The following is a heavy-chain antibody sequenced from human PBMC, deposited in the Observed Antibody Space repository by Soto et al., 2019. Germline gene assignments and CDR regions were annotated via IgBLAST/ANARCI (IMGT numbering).Heavy chain of an antibody. CDR2: IYYSGGT. J-gene: IGHJ4*02. CDR3: ARWGSDTFGGVMD. CDR1: DDSINSDKYY. D-gene: IGHD3-16*01. V-gene: IGHV4-61*01. Sequence: SETLSLTCSVSDDSINSDKYYWGWIRQPPGKGLEWIGYIYYSGGTNYNPSLQTRVTISVDTSKNQFSLKLSSVTAADTAVYYCARWGSDTFGGVMDWGQGTLVTVSS.